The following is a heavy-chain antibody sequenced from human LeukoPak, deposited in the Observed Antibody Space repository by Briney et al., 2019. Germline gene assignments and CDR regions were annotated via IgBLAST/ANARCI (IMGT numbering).Heavy chain of an antibody. CDR2: INPHSGGT. J-gene: IGHJ6*03. Sequence: ASVKVSCKASGYTFTDYFMHWVRQAPGQGLEWMGWINPHSGGTNYAQKFQGRVTMTRDTSISTAYVELNRLRSDDTAVYYCARGGLPAFYYYMDVWGKGTTVTVSS. V-gene: IGHV1-2*02. D-gene: IGHD1-26*01. CDR3: ARGGLPAFYYYMDV. CDR1: GYTFTDYF.